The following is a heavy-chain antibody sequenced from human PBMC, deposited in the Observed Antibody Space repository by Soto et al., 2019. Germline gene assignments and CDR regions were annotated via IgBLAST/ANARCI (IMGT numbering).Heavy chain of an antibody. J-gene: IGHJ6*02. Sequence: ASVKVSCKASGYTFTSYDINWVRQATGQGLEWMGWMNPNSGNTGYAQKFQGRVTMTRNTSISTAYMELSSLRSEDTAVYYCARSLQGPYYYYYGMGVWGPGTTVTVSS. V-gene: IGHV1-8*01. CDR3: ARSLQGPYYYYYGMGV. CDR2: MNPNSGNT. CDR1: GYTFTSYD.